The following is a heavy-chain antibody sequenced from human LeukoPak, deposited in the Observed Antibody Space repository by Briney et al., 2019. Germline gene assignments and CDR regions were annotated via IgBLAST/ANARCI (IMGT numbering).Heavy chain of an antibody. CDR1: GGSFSGYY. Sequence: SETLSLTCTVYGGSFSGYYWSWIRQPPGKGLEWIGEINHSGGTNYNPSLKSRVTISVDTSKNQFSLKLSSVTAADTAGYYCARGMGFWSGYVVYWGQGTLVTVSS. V-gene: IGHV4-34*01. D-gene: IGHD3-3*01. CDR3: ARGMGFWSGYVVY. J-gene: IGHJ4*02. CDR2: INHSGGT.